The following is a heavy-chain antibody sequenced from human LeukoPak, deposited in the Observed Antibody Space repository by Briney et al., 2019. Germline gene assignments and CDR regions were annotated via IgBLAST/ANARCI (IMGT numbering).Heavy chain of an antibody. J-gene: IGHJ5*02. CDR1: GGTFSSYA. D-gene: IGHD3-22*01. CDR3: ARDLKKYYYDSSGYYYGWFDP. V-gene: IGHV1-69*04. CDR2: IIPILGIA. Sequence: ASVKVSCKASGGTFSSYAISWVRQAPGQGLEWMGRIIPILGIANYAQKFQGRVTITADKSTSTAYMELSSLRSEDTAVYYCARDLKKYYYDSSGYYYGWFDPWGQGTLVTVSS.